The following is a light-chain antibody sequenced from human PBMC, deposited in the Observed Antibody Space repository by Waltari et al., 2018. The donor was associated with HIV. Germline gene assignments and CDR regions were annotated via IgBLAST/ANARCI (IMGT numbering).Light chain of an antibody. CDR3: GVWDDSLNGQV. CDR1: SPNIGRNT. Sequence: QSVLTQPPSASGTPGQRVTISCSGSSPNIGRNTVNWYQQLPGPAPKLLIYTNNQRPSWVPDRFSGSKSGTSASLAISGLHSDDEAHYYCGVWDDSLNGQVFGGGTKLTVL. CDR2: TNN. J-gene: IGLJ2*01. V-gene: IGLV1-44*01.